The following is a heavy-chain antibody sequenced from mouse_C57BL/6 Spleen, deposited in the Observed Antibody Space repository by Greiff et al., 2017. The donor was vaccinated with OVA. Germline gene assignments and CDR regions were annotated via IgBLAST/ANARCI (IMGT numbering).Heavy chain of an antibody. V-gene: IGHV1-15*01. Sequence: QVHVKQSGAELVRPGASVTLSCKASGYTFTDYEMHWVKQTPVHGLEWIGAIDPETGGTAYNQKFKGKAILTADKSSSTAYMELRSLTSEDSAVYYCTRPGIYYFYGYWGQGTTLTVSS. CDR3: TRPGIYYFYGY. D-gene: IGHD2-1*01. CDR1: GYTFTDYE. J-gene: IGHJ2*01. CDR2: IDPETGGT.